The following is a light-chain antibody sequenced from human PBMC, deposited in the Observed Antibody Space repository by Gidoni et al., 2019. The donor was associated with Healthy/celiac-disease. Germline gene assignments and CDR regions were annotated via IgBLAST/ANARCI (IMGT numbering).Light chain of an antibody. J-gene: IGKJ1*01. CDR1: QSVSSSY. V-gene: IGKV3-20*01. CDR3: QQYGSSLTWT. CDR2: GAS. Sequence: EIVLTQSPGTLSLSPGERATLSCRASQSVSSSYLAWYQQKPGQAPRLLIYGASSRATGIPDRFCGSGSGTDFTLTISRLEPEDFAVYYCQQYGSSLTWTFGQXTKVEIK.